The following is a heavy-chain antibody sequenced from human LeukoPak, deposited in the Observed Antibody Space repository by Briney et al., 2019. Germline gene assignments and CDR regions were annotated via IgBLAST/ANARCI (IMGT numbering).Heavy chain of an antibody. CDR3: AKVSPSANFDY. CDR2: ISYDGSNK. J-gene: IGHJ4*02. Sequence: WVAVISYDGSNKYYADSVKGRFTISRDNSKNTLYLQMNSLRAEDTAVYYCAKVSPSANFDYWGQGTLVTVSS. V-gene: IGHV3-30*18.